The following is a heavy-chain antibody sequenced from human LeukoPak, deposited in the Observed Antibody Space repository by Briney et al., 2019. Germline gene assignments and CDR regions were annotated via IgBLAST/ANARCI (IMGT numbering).Heavy chain of an antibody. CDR1: GYTFTSYG. CDR3: ARALDCSSTSCYLRYFDWLSPRGAFDI. J-gene: IGHJ3*02. D-gene: IGHD2-2*01. CDR2: ISAYKGNT. Sequence: ASVKVSCKASGYTFTSYGISWVRQAPGQELEWMGWISAYKGNTNYAQKLQGRVTMTTDTSTSTAYMELRSLRSDDTAVYYCARALDCSSTSCYLRYFDWLSPRGAFDIWGQGTMVTVSS. V-gene: IGHV1-18*01.